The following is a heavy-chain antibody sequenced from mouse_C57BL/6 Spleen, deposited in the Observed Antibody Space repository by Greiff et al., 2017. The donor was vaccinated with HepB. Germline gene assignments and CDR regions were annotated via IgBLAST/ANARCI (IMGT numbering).Heavy chain of an antibody. D-gene: IGHD2-4*01. CDR3: TTYDYGNY. CDR1: GFNINDYY. Sequence: EVKLQESGAELVRPGASVKLSCTASGFNINDYYMHWVKQRPEQGLEWIGRIDPEDGDTESAPKFPGKATMTADTSSNPAYLQLSSLTSEDTAVYYCTTYDYGNYWGQGTTLTVSS. J-gene: IGHJ2*01. V-gene: IGHV14-1*01. CDR2: IDPEDGDT.